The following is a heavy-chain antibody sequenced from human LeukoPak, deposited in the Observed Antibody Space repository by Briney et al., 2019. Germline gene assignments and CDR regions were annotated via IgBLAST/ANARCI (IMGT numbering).Heavy chain of an antibody. J-gene: IGHJ4*02. D-gene: IGHD6-25*01. CDR1: GFTFSSYS. CDR2: ISSSSSTI. Sequence: GGSLRLSCAASGFTFSSYSMNWVRQAPGKGLEWVSYISSSSSTIYYADSVKGRFTISRDNAKNSLYLQMNRLRAEDTAVYYCARGRSSGHFDYWGQGTLVTVSS. V-gene: IGHV3-48*01. CDR3: ARGRSSGHFDY.